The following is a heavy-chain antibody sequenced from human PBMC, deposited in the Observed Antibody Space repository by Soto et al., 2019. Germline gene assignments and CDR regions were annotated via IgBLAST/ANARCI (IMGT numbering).Heavy chain of an antibody. D-gene: IGHD6-13*01. CDR2: ISGSGDKT. Sequence: GGSLRLSCAASGFSFSNFAMSWVRQSPGTGLEWVSSISGSGDKTYYLDSVKGRFTISRDNSKNTLYLHMNSLGAEDTAVYFCAKDYASTWYWYFDPWGQGTLVTVSS. V-gene: IGHV3-23*01. CDR1: GFSFSNFA. J-gene: IGHJ5*02. CDR3: AKDYASTWYWYFDP.